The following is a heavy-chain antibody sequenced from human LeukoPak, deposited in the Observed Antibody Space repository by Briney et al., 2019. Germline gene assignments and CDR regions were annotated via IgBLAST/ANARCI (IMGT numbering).Heavy chain of an antibody. D-gene: IGHD3-16*02. Sequence: ASVKVSCKASGYTFTSYGINWVRQATGQGLEWMGWMNPNSGNTGYAQKFQGRVTMTRNTSISTAYMELSSLRSEDTAVYYCARGVGTYDYVWGSYPYGMDVWGQGTTVTVSS. CDR2: MNPNSGNT. CDR1: GYTFTSYG. V-gene: IGHV1-8*01. J-gene: IGHJ6*02. CDR3: ARGVGTYDYVWGSYPYGMDV.